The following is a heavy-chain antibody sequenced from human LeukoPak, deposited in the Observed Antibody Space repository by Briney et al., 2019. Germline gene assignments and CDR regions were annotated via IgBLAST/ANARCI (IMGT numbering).Heavy chain of an antibody. J-gene: IGHJ6*02. CDR1: GYTFTSYD. CDR3: ARGLGRAAGHYYYYYYGMDV. V-gene: IGHV1-8*01. CDR2: MNPNRGNT. D-gene: IGHD6-13*01. Sequence: ASVKVSCKASGYTFTSYDINWVRQATGQGLEWMGWMNPNRGNTGYAQKFQGRVTMTRNTSISTAYLELSSLRSEDTAVYYCARGLGRAAGHYYYYYYGMDVWGQGTTVTVSS.